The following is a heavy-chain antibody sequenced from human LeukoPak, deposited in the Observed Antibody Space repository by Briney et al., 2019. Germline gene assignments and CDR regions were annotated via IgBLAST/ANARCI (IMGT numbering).Heavy chain of an antibody. V-gene: IGHV4-59*01. CDR2: IYYTGST. Sequence: PSETLSLACTISGGSISSYYWSWIRQPPGKGLEWIGYIYYTGSTKHNPSLKSRVTISVDTSKNQFSLKLSSVTAADTAVYYCARVVYSGYDFRGAMDVWGKGTTVTVSS. CDR3: ARVVYSGYDFRGAMDV. J-gene: IGHJ6*03. D-gene: IGHD5-12*01. CDR1: GGSISSYY.